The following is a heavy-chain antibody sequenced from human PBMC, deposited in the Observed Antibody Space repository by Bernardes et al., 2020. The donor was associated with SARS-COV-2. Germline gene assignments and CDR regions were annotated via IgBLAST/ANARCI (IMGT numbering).Heavy chain of an antibody. V-gene: IGHV3-23*01. CDR1: GFTFNNYA. D-gene: IGHD3-16*01. J-gene: IGHJ4*02. CDR3: AKDYMEGGATQLFDY. CDR2: INAVGGT. Sequence: LRLSCAASGFTFNNYAMSWVRQVRGRGLEWVSGINAVGGTYYADSVKGRFTISTDNSKQMLFLQMNSLRAEDTAIYYCAKDYMEGGATQLFDYWGQGTLVTVSS.